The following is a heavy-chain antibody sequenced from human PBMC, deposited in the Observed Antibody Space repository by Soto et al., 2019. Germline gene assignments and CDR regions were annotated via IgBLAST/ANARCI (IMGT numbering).Heavy chain of an antibody. CDR1: GYTFTSYV. CDR2: INAGNGNT. Sequence: ASVKVSCKASGYTFTSYVMHWVRQAPGQRLEWMGWINAGNGNTKYSQKFQGRVTITRDTSASTAYMELSSLRSEDTAVYYCARVLRFLEWFFDYWGQGTLVTVSS. V-gene: IGHV1-3*01. CDR3: ARVLRFLEWFFDY. J-gene: IGHJ4*02. D-gene: IGHD3-3*01.